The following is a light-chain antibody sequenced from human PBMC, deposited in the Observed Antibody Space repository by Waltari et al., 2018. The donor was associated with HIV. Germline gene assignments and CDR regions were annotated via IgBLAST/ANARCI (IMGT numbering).Light chain of an antibody. J-gene: IGLJ2*01. CDR3: SSYTSSSLEI. CDR2: EVT. Sequence: QSALTQPASVSGSPGKSMTISCTGTSSHGGGYNYVSWYQQHPGKAPKLMIYEVTNRPSGVSNRFSGSKSGNTASLTISGLQVEDEADYYCSSYTSSSLEIFGGGTKLTVL. V-gene: IGLV2-14*03. CDR1: SSHGGGYNY.